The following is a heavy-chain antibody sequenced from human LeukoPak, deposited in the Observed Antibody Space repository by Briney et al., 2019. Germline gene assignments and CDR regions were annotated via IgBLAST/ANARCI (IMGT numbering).Heavy chain of an antibody. V-gene: IGHV4-39*01. D-gene: IGHD1-1*01. CDR1: GGSICNNNYY. CDR3: ATWRTAKTGFDY. Sequence: PSETLSLTCTVSGGSICNNNYYWAWIRQPPGKGLECIGSIYYSGSPYYNPSLKSRVTISVDTSKNQFSLRLSSVTAADTAVYYCATWRTAKTGFDYWGQGTLVTVSS. J-gene: IGHJ4*02. CDR2: IYYSGSP.